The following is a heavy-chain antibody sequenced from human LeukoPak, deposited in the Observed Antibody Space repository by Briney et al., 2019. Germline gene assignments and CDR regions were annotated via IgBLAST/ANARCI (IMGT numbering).Heavy chain of an antibody. J-gene: IGHJ4*02. V-gene: IGHV3-48*04. CDR1: GFAFSIYR. CDR2: IYLSGTPT. CDR3: ACDTSGYYSFHY. D-gene: IGHD3-22*01. Sequence: GGSLRLSCEASGFAFSIYRMNWVRQAPGKGLEWVSYIYLSGTPTHYADPVKGRFTISRDNAKNSLYLQMNSLRAEDTAVYYCACDTSGYYSFHYWGQGTLVTVSS.